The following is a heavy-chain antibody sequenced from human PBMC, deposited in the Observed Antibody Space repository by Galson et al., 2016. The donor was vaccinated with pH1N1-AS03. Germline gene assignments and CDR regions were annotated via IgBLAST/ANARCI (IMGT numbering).Heavy chain of an antibody. Sequence: SVKVSCKASGYTFLSYAISWVRQAPGQRLEWMGWITGDNRKTTHSPKFQGRVAMNADTGTDTAYMELSSLRSDDTAVYYCARGDGNSWHNWFDTWGQGTLVSVSS. J-gene: IGHJ5*02. D-gene: IGHD6-13*01. V-gene: IGHV1-18*04. CDR1: GYTFLSYA. CDR2: ITGDNRKT. CDR3: ARGDGNSWHNWFDT.